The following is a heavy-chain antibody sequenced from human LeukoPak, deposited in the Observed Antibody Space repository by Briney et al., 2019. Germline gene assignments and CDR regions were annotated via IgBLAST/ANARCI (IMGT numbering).Heavy chain of an antibody. CDR2: IYWDDVK. Sequence: SGPTLVNPTQTLTLTCTFSGFSLTTSEVGVGSIRQPPGKALEWLAFIYWDDVKRYSPSLRSRLTITKDTSKNQVVLTMTNMDPVDTATYYCAHFPSMIRGVIANIYFDHWGQGTLVAVSS. D-gene: IGHD3-10*01. J-gene: IGHJ4*02. CDR1: GFSLTTSEVG. V-gene: IGHV2-5*02. CDR3: AHFPSMIRGVIANIYFDH.